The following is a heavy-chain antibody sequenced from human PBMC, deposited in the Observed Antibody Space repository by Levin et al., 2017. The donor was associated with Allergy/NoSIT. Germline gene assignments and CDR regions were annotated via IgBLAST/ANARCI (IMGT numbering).Heavy chain of an antibody. CDR3: RAAPYDILTGYYSGGGRRDVFDI. CDR2: IHYSGST. Sequence: RASETLSLTCTVSDGSISSSSYYWGWIRQSPGKGLEWIGSIHYSGSTHYNPSLKSRVTISVDTSKNQFSLKLSSVTAAGTAVYYCRAAPYDILTGYYSGGGRRDVFDIWGQGTMVTVSS. D-gene: IGHD3-9*01. CDR1: DGSISSSSYY. V-gene: IGHV4-39*01. J-gene: IGHJ3*02.